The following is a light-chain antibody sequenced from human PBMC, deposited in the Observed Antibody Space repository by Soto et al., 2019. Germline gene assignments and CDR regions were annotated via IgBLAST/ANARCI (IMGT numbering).Light chain of an antibody. CDR2: DAS. CDR3: QQYGSSPLT. Sequence: EIVLTQSPATLSLSPGERATLSCRASQSVSSYLAWYQQKPGQAPRLLIYDASNRATGIPARFSGSGSGTDFTLTISRLEPEDFAVYYCQQYGSSPLTFGGGTMVDIK. J-gene: IGKJ4*01. CDR1: QSVSSY. V-gene: IGKV3-20*01.